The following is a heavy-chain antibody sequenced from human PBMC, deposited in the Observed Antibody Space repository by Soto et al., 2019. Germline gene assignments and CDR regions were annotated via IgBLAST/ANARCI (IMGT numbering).Heavy chain of an antibody. CDR2: IYYSGST. CDR3: ARRYGGNFDY. D-gene: IGHD1-26*01. J-gene: IGHJ4*02. Sequence: SETLSLTCTVSGGSISTYYSSWIRQPPGKGLEWIGYIYYSGSTNYNPSLKSRVTISVDTSKNQFSLKLTSVTAADTAVYYCARRYGGNFDYWGQGTLVTVSS. CDR1: GGSISTYY. V-gene: IGHV4-59*01.